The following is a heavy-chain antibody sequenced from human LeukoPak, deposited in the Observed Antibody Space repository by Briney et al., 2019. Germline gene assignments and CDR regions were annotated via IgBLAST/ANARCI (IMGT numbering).Heavy chain of an antibody. V-gene: IGHV4-34*01. CDR3: ARLQLVLRYFDWLPDPRYYFDY. CDR1: GGSFSGYY. CDR2: INHSGST. D-gene: IGHD3-9*01. J-gene: IGHJ4*02. Sequence: PSETLSLTCAVYGGSFSGYYWSWIRQPPGKGLEWIGEINHSGSTNYNPSLKSRVTISVDTSKNQFSLKLSSETAADTAVYYCARLQLVLRYFDWLPDPRYYFDYWGQGTLVTVSS.